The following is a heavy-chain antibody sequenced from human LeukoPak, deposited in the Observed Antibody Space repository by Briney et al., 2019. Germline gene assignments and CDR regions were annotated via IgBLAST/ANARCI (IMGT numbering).Heavy chain of an antibody. Sequence: GGSLRLSCAASGFTVSSNYMSWVRQAPGKGLEWVSEIYSDGSTYNAASVKGRFSISRDNSKNTVYLQMNSLRAEDTAVYYCAAPYSGYDLDAFDIWGQGTMVTVSS. J-gene: IGHJ3*02. CDR3: AAPYSGYDLDAFDI. CDR2: IYSDGST. CDR1: GFTVSSNY. D-gene: IGHD5-12*01. V-gene: IGHV3-53*01.